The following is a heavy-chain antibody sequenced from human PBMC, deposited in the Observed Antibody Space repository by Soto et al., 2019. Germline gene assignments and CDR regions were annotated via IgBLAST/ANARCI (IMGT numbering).Heavy chain of an antibody. Sequence: SGTLSLTCTVSGGSISSSSYYWGWIRQPPGKGLEWIGSIYYSGSAYYNPSLKSRVTISVDTSKNQFSLKLSSVTAADTAVYYCARPLSGSYYFDYWGQGTLVTVSS. D-gene: IGHD1-26*01. CDR1: GGSISSSSYY. J-gene: IGHJ4*02. CDR2: IYYSGSA. V-gene: IGHV4-39*01. CDR3: ARPLSGSYYFDY.